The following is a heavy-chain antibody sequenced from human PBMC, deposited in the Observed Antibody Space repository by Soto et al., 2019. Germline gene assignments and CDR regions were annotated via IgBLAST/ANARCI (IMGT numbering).Heavy chain of an antibody. CDR2: INHSGSG. CDR3: ARVVRGWHPHFHS. J-gene: IGHJ4*02. Sequence: PSETLSLTCAAYGGPFNGYYWSWIRQPPGKGLEWIGEINHSGSGNYNPSLKSRVTISLDTSKNQFSLKLDSVTAADTAVYYCARVVRGWHPHFHSWGPGTLLTVYS. V-gene: IGHV4-34*01. D-gene: IGHD2-21*01. CDR1: GGPFNGYY.